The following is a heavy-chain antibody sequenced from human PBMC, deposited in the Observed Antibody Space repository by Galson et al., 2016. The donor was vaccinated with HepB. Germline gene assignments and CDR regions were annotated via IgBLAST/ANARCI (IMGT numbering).Heavy chain of an antibody. Sequence: SLRLSCAASGFTFSSYGLHWVRQAPGKGLEWVAVISYDGSNKFYADSVKGRFTISRDNVKKSLYLQMNSLRPEDTAVYYCARVREQQLLDVFDIWGQGTMVTVSS. J-gene: IGHJ3*02. V-gene: IGHV3-30*03. CDR2: ISYDGSNK. D-gene: IGHD6-13*01. CDR3: ARVREQQLLDVFDI. CDR1: GFTFSSYG.